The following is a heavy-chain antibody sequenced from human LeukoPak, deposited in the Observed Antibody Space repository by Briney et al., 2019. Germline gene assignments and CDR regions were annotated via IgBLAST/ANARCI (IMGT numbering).Heavy chain of an antibody. CDR3: TTYYYGSGSN. CDR2: ISSSSSYI. CDR1: GFTFSSYS. V-gene: IGHV3-21*01. J-gene: IGHJ4*02. Sequence: GGSLRLSCAASGFTFSSYSMNWVRQAPGTGLEWVSSISSSSSYIYYADSVKGRFTISRDNARNSLYLQMNSLRAKDTAVYYCTTYYYGSGSNWGQGTLVTVSS. D-gene: IGHD3-10*01.